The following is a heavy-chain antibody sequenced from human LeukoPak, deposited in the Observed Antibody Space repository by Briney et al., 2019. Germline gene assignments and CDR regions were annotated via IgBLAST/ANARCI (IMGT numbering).Heavy chain of an antibody. CDR1: GFTFSSYA. CDR3: AKPRLLSKLGTLFDY. CDR2: ISGSGGST. J-gene: IGHJ4*02. V-gene: IGHV3-23*01. D-gene: IGHD1-1*01. Sequence: QTGGSLRLSCAASGFTFSSYAMSCVRQAPGKGLEWVSAISGSGGSTYYADSVKGRFTISRDNSKNTLYLQMNSLRAEDTAVYYCAKPRLLSKLGTLFDYWGQGTLVTVSS.